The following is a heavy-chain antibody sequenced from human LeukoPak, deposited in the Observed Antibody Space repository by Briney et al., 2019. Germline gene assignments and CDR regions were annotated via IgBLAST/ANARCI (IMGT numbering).Heavy chain of an antibody. CDR3: ARYSGSYVDAFDI. D-gene: IGHD1-26*01. V-gene: IGHV4-59*01. J-gene: IGHJ3*02. Sequence: SETLSLTCTVPGGSMSSYYWGWIRQPPGKGLEWIGFIYYSGSTNYNPSLKGPVTISLDRSRNQFSLKLSSVTAADTAVYYCARYSGSYVDAFDIWGQGAMVTVSS. CDR2: IYYSGST. CDR1: GGSMSSYY.